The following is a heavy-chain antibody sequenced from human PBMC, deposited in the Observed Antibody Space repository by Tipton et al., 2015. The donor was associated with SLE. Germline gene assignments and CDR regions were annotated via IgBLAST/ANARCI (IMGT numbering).Heavy chain of an antibody. CDR3: AKPRWELGLDYFDY. V-gene: IGHV3-23*03. D-gene: IGHD1-26*01. J-gene: IGHJ4*02. CDR1: GFTFSSYA. Sequence: SLRLSCAASGFTFSSYAMSWVRQAPGKGLEWVSVIYSGVSSTYYADSVKGRFTISRDNSKNTLYLQMNILRAEDTAVYYCAKPRWELGLDYFDYWGQGTLVTVSS. CDR2: IYSGVSST.